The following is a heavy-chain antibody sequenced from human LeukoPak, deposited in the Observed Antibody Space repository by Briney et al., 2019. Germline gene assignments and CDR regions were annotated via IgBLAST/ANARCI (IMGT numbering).Heavy chain of an antibody. CDR3: GRSHYYDSSGNFYYYYAMDV. J-gene: IGHJ6*02. CDR2: INSDGTSV. Sequence: GGSLRLSCAASGFSFSSYWMHCVRQVPGKGLVWVSRINSDGTSVRYADSVKGRFTISRDNAKNTLYLQMNSLRAEDTGVYYCGRSHYYDSSGNFYYYYAMDVWGQGTTVTVSS. D-gene: IGHD3-22*01. CDR1: GFSFSSYW. V-gene: IGHV3-74*01.